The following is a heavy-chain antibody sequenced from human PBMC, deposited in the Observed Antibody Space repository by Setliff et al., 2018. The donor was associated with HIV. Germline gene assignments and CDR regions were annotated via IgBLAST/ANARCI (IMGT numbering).Heavy chain of an antibody. D-gene: IGHD1-26*01. J-gene: IGHJ3*02. CDR1: GGSISSHF. CDR3: ARDSGSYSDDAFDI. Sequence: SETLSLTCTVSGGSISSHFWSWIRQPPGKGLEWIGHIYTSGSTNYNPSLKSRVTISVDTSKNQFSLKLSSVTAADTAVYYCARDSGSYSDDAFDIWGQGTMVTVSS. V-gene: IGHV4-4*08. CDR2: IYTSGST.